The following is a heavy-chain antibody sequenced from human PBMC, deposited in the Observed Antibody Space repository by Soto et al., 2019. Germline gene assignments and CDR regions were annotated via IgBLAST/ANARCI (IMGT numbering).Heavy chain of an antibody. D-gene: IGHD3-10*01. CDR3: ARQGASSGSDYAAFDF. V-gene: IGHV5-51*01. J-gene: IGHJ4*02. CDR2: IYPRSSGI. Sequence: GESLKISCQSSGYTFIYFWAAWVRHLPGKGLEGVGVIYPRSSGIRYSPSFEDHVTTPAHKSTNTPYLPWSSLEAAENAIDYCARQGASSGSDYAAFDFWGPGTLVTVSS. CDR1: GYTFIYFW.